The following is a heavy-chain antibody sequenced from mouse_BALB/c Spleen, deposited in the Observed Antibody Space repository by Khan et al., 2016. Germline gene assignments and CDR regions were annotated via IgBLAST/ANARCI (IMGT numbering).Heavy chain of an antibody. J-gene: IGHJ2*01. V-gene: IGHV1-9*01. CDR1: GYTFSSYW. CDR3: ARTDRRGYFDD. Sequence: QVQLKQSGAELMKPGASVKISCKATGYTFSSYWIEWVKQRPGHGLEWIGEILPGSGSTNYNEQFRGKATFTADTSSNTAYMQLSRLTSEDSAVHYCARTDRRGYFDDGGQGTTLTVSS. CDR2: ILPGSGST.